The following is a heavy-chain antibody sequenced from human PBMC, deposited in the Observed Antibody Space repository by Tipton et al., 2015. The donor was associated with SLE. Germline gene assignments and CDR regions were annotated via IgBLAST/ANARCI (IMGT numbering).Heavy chain of an antibody. V-gene: IGHV3-30*02. CDR1: GFTFSSYG. CDR2: IRYDGSNK. D-gene: IGHD4-23*01. J-gene: IGHJ4*02. CDR3: ARDGVTNRAMVVTVVDY. Sequence: SLRLSCAASGFTFSSYGMHWVRQAPGKGLEWVAFIRYDGSNKYYADSVKGRFTISRDNSKNTLYLQMNSLRAEDTAVYYCARDGVTNRAMVVTVVDYWGQGTLVTVSS.